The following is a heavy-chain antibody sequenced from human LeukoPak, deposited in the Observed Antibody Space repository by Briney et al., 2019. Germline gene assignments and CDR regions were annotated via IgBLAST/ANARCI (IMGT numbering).Heavy chain of an antibody. CDR3: ARVDWMIGAFDI. CDR1: GSTFSTYS. D-gene: IGHD3-22*01. Sequence: GGSLRLSCAASGSTFSTYSMNWVRQAPGKGLEWVSYITSSSSTIYYADSVRGRFTISRDNAKNSLYLQMNSLRDEDTAVYYCARVDWMIGAFDIWGQGTMVTVSS. J-gene: IGHJ3*02. CDR2: ITSSSSTI. V-gene: IGHV3-48*02.